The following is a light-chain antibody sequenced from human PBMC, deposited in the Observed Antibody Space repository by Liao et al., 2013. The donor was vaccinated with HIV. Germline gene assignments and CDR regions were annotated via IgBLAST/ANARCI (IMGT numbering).Light chain of an antibody. V-gene: IGLV3-1*01. CDR1: KLGEKY. CDR3: QAWDSSTDVV. CDR2: QDN. J-gene: IGLJ2*01. Sequence: SYALTQPPSVSVSPGQTATITCSGDKLGEKYACWYQQKPGQSPLLIIYQDNKRPSGIPERFSGSNSGNTATLTISGTQAMDEADYYCQAWDSSTDVVFGGGTKLTVL.